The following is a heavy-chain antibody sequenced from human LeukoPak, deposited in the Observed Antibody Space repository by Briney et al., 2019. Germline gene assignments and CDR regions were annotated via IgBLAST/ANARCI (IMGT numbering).Heavy chain of an antibody. Sequence: PGGSLRLSCAASGFTFSNAWMHWVRQAPGKGLVWVSRINSDGSTTSYADSVMGRFTISRDNAKNTLYLQMNSLRAEDTAVYYCARVIYSGWEGELSDWGQGTLVTVSS. CDR3: ARVIYSGWEGELSD. V-gene: IGHV3-74*01. J-gene: IGHJ4*02. D-gene: IGHD6-19*01. CDR1: GFTFSNAW. CDR2: INSDGSTT.